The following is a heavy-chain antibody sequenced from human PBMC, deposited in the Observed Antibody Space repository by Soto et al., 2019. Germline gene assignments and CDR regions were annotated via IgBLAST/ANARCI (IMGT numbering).Heavy chain of an antibody. D-gene: IGHD5-12*01. Sequence: QVQLQESGPGLVKPSQTLSLTCSVSGGSIGSGDNYWSWIRQPPGKGLEWIAYIYHSGSTYYNPSLKSRVTISVDTSKNQFSLELTSVAAADAAVYYCARGDGYNSAFDYWGQGTLVTVSS. V-gene: IGHV4-30-4*01. CDR3: ARGDGYNSAFDY. CDR1: GGSIGSGDNY. J-gene: IGHJ4*02. CDR2: IYHSGST.